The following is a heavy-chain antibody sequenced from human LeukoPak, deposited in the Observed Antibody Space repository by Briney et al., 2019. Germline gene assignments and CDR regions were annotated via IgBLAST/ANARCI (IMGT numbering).Heavy chain of an antibody. Sequence: GESLKISCKGYGYSFTTYWIGWVRQMPGKGLEWMGIIYPGDSDTRYSSSFQGQVTITADKSISTAYLQWSSLKASDTAMYYCARRNPMTQDAFDIWGQGTMVTVSS. V-gene: IGHV5-51*01. D-gene: IGHD2-21*02. CDR2: IYPGDSDT. J-gene: IGHJ3*02. CDR1: GYSFTTYW. CDR3: ARRNPMTQDAFDI.